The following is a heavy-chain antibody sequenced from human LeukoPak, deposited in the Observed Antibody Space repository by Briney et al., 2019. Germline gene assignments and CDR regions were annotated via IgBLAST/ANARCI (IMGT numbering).Heavy chain of an antibody. J-gene: IGHJ4*02. Sequence: GGSLRLSCEASGFPFSNYWMTWVRQSPGKGLGWVANIKQDGGDKYYLDSVKGRFTVSRDNAKNSLFLQMNSLRAEDTALYYCARALQGGHNYFDPNGYYPQYFGSWGQGTLVTVSS. V-gene: IGHV3-7*01. CDR1: GFPFSNYW. CDR3: ARALQGGHNYFDPNGYYPQYFGS. D-gene: IGHD3-22*01. CDR2: IKQDGGDK.